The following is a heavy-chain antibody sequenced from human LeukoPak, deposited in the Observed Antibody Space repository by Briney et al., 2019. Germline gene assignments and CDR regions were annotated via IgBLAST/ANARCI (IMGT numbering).Heavy chain of an antibody. CDR3: ATESTVRGHDAFDI. CDR2: INPNSGDT. J-gene: IGHJ3*02. CDR1: GYTFTGYD. Sequence: ASVKVSCKGSGYTFTGYDINWVRQATGQGLEWMGWINPNSGDTGYAQKFQGRVTLTRNTPLSTAYMELSSLRSEDTAVYYCATESTVRGHDAFDIWGQGTMVTVSS. V-gene: IGHV1-8*01. D-gene: IGHD3-10*01.